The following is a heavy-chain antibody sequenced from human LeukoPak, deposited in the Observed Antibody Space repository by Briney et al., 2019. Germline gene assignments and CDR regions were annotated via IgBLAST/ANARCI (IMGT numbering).Heavy chain of an antibody. D-gene: IGHD3-10*01. CDR1: GGSISSGGYL. CDR2: TYHGGNT. V-gene: IGHV4-31*03. CDR3: ARVRYYGSGEEIDP. J-gene: IGHJ5*02. Sequence: PSETLSLTCTVSGGSISSGGYLWSWIRQNPGKGLEWIGYTYHGGNTYYNPSLKSRVTISVDTSKNQFSLKLSSVTAADTAVYYCARVRYYGSGEEIDPWGQGTLVTVSS.